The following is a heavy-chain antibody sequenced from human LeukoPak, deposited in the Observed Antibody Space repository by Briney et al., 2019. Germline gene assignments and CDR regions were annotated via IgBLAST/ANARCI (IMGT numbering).Heavy chain of an antibody. J-gene: IGHJ4*02. Sequence: GGSLRLSCAASGFTFRDYWMTWVRQAPGKGLEWVADIKQDGGDKNHVDSVKGRFTISRDNAKNSLYLQMDSLRAEDTAVYYCVRAGYTYGTLYFWGQGTLVTVSS. CDR3: VRAGYTYGTLYF. V-gene: IGHV3-7*01. CDR2: IKQDGGDK. D-gene: IGHD5-18*01. CDR1: GFTFRDYW.